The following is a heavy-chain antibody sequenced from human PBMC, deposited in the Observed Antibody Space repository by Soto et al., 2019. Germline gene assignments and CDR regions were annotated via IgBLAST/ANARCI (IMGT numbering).Heavy chain of an antibody. CDR3: ARQDVLRFLEWLPNWFDP. D-gene: IGHD3-3*01. J-gene: IGHJ5*02. CDR1: GGSISSGGYY. V-gene: IGHV4-31*03. CDR2: IYYSGST. Sequence: PSETLSLTCTVSGGSISSGGYYWSWIRQHPGKGLEWIGYIYYSGSTYYNPSLKSRVTISVDTSKNQFSLKLSSVTAADTAVYYCARQDVLRFLEWLPNWFDPWGQGTLVTVSS.